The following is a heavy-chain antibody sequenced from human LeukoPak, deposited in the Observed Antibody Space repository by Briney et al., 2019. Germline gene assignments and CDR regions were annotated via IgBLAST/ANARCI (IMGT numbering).Heavy chain of an antibody. CDR3: ARVSVNVWKPTYFDY. Sequence: TSETLSLTCTVSGGSISSHYWSWIRQPPGKGLEWIGYIYYSGSTNYNPSLKSRVTISVDTSKNQFSLKLSSVTAADTAVYYCARVSVNVWKPTYFDYWGQGTLVTVSS. V-gene: IGHV4-59*11. CDR1: GGSISSHY. J-gene: IGHJ4*02. CDR2: IYYSGST. D-gene: IGHD1-1*01.